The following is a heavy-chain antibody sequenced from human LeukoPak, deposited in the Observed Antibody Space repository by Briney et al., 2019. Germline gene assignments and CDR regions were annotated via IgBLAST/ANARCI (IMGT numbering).Heavy chain of an antibody. CDR1: GYSLTSYW. J-gene: IGHJ4*02. CDR3: ARINSSSWYARLDY. CDR2: IYPGDSDT. Sequence: GESLKISCKGSGYSLTSYWIGWVRQMPGKGLEWMGIIYPGDSDTRYSPSFQGQVTISADKSISTAYLQWSSLKASDTTMYYCARINSSSWYARLDYWGQGTLVTVSS. D-gene: IGHD6-13*01. V-gene: IGHV5-51*01.